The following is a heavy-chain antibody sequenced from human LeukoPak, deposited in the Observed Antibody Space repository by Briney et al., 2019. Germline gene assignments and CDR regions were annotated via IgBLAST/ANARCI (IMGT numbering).Heavy chain of an antibody. CDR3: ARVSDNYGSGSYYNWFDP. V-gene: IGHV4-59*01. CDR2: IYYSGST. Sequence: PSETLSLTCTVSGGSISSYYWSWIRQPPGKGLEWIGYIYYSGSTNYNPSLKSRVTISVDTSKNQFSLKLSSVTAADTAVYYCARVSDNYGSGSYYNWFDPWGQGTLVTVSS. D-gene: IGHD3-10*01. CDR1: GGSISSYY. J-gene: IGHJ5*02.